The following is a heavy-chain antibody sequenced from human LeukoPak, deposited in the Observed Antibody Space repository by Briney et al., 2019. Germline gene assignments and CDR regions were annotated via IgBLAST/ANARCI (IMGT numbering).Heavy chain of an antibody. CDR2: IYTSGST. J-gene: IGHJ5*02. Sequence: PSETLSLTCTVSGGSISSGSHYWSWIRQPAGKGQEWIGRIYTSGSTNYNPSLKSRVTISVDTSKNQFSLKLSSVTAADTAVYYCARARSGLSGWFDPWGQGTLVTVSS. D-gene: IGHD2-15*01. CDR3: ARARSGLSGWFDP. V-gene: IGHV4-61*02. CDR1: GGSISSGSHY.